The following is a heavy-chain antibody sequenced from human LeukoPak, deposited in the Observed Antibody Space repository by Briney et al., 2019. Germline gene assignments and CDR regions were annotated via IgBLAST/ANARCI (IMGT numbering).Heavy chain of an antibody. CDR2: ISSSGSTI. J-gene: IGHJ4*02. V-gene: IGHV3-48*03. D-gene: IGHD3-16*02. CDR3: ARVGDYDYVWGSYLDY. Sequence: PGGSLRLSCAASGFTFSSYEMNWVRQAPGQGLEGVSYISSSGSTIYYADSVKGRFTISRDNAKNSLYLQMNSLRAEDTAVYYCARVGDYDYVWGSYLDYWGQGTLVTVSS. CDR1: GFTFSSYE.